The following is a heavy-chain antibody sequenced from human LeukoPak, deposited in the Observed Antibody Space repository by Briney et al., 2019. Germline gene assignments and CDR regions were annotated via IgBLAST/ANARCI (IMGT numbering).Heavy chain of an antibody. Sequence: SETLSLTCTVSGGSISSYYWSWIRQPAGKGLERIGRIYTSGSTNYNPSLKSRVTMSVDTPKNQFSLKLSSVTAADTAVYYCARGYGDYDGGFFDYWGQGTLVTVSS. J-gene: IGHJ4*02. D-gene: IGHD4-17*01. V-gene: IGHV4-4*07. CDR2: IYTSGST. CDR3: ARGYGDYDGGFFDY. CDR1: GGSISSYY.